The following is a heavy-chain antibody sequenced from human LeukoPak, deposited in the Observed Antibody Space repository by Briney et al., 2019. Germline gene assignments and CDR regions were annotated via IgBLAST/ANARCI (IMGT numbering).Heavy chain of an antibody. CDR2: ISSSGSTI. Sequence: GGSLRLSCAASGFTFDNFAMSWVRQAPGKGLEWVSYISSSGSTIYYADSVKGRFTISRDNAKNSLYLQMNSLRAEDTAVYYCARDASVRGANFDYWGQGTLVTVSS. V-gene: IGHV3-11*01. J-gene: IGHJ4*02. CDR1: GFTFDNFA. CDR3: ARDASVRGANFDY. D-gene: IGHD3-10*01.